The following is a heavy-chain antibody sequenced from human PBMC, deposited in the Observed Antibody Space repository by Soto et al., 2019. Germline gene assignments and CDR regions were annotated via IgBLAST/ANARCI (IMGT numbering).Heavy chain of an antibody. V-gene: IGHV4-39*01. CDR2: IYYSGRT. J-gene: IGHJ4*02. D-gene: IGHD6-13*01. CDR3: GWGIAAAGNEVPLDY. Sequence: QLQLQESGPGLVKPSETLSLTCTVSGGSISSSSYYWGWIRQPPGKGLEWIGSIYYSGRTYYNPSLKSRVTIAVDTSKNQFSLKLSSVTAADTAVYCCGWGIAAAGNEVPLDYWGQGTLVTVSS. CDR1: GGSISSSSYY.